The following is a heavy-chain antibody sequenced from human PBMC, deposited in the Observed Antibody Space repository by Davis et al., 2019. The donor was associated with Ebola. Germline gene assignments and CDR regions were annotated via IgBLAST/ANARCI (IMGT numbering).Heavy chain of an antibody. V-gene: IGHV3-21*04. CDR3: TCSTTIFDY. CDR1: GFTFSSYS. D-gene: IGHD2-2*01. Sequence: GESLKISCAASGFTFSSYSMNWVRQAPGKGLEWVSSISSSSSYIYYADSVKGRFTISRDDSKNTAYLQMNSLKTEDTAVYYCTCSTTIFDYWGQGTLVTVSS. J-gene: IGHJ4*02. CDR2: ISSSSSYI.